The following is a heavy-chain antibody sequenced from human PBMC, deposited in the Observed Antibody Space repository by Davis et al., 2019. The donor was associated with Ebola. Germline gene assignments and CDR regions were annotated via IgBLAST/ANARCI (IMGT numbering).Heavy chain of an antibody. CDR3: ARGWRGVVINWYFDL. Sequence: SETLSLTCTVSGGSISSYYWSWIRQPPGKGLEWIGYIYYSGSTYYNPSLKSRVTISVDTSKNQFSLKLSSVTAADTAEYYCARGWRGVVINWYFDLWGRGTLVTVSS. J-gene: IGHJ2*01. D-gene: IGHD3-3*01. CDR1: GGSISSYY. CDR2: IYYSGST. V-gene: IGHV4-59*12.